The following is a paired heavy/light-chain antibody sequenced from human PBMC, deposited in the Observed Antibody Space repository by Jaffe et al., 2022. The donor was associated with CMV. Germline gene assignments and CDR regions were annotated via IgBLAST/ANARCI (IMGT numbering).Heavy chain of an antibody. CDR1: GGSISSSTYY. D-gene: IGHD4-17*01. CDR2: MFYTGTT. CDR3: ARIDYGNSFDY. V-gene: IGHV4-39*01. Sequence: QLQLQESGPGLVRPSETLSLTCTVSGGSISSSTYYWGWIRQPPGKGLEWIGSMFYTGTTHYNPSLTSRVTISVDTSKNQFSLRLSSVSAADTAVYYCARIDYGNSFDYWGQGTLVTVSS. J-gene: IGHJ4*02.
Light chain of an antibody. CDR2: KVS. V-gene: IGKV2-30*02. CDR1: QSLVHSDGNTY. CDR3: VQGTNWPLLT. Sequence: DVVMTQSPLSLPVTLGQPASISCRSSQSLVHSDGNTYLNWFQQRPGQSPRRLIYKVSNRDSGVPDRFSGSGSGTDFTLKISRVEAEDVGVYYCVQGTNWPLLTFGGGTKVEIK. J-gene: IGKJ4*01.